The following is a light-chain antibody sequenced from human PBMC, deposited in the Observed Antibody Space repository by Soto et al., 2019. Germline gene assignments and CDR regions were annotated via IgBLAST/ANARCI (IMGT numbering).Light chain of an antibody. J-gene: IGKJ1*01. Sequence: RARQSLNSIHLVWYQQKPGQPPRLLIYDASNRATGIPDRVSGRGFGSVIPITTYKLEPRDRAACYCHQRNSSPPTFGQGTKVDIK. CDR1: QSLNSIH. CDR2: DAS. V-gene: IGKV3-20*01. CDR3: HQRNSSPPT.